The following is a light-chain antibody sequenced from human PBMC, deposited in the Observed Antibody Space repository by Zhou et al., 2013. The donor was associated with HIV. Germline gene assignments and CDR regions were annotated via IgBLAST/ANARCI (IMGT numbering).Light chain of an antibody. CDR1: QSVTSNY. CDR3: QQNNDRPRT. V-gene: IGKV3-20*01. Sequence: IVLTQSPGTLSLSPGESATLSCRASQSVTSNYLGWYQQKPGQAPRLLIYGASNRATGVPDRFSGSGSGTDFTLTISSMQSEDFAVYYCQQNNDRPRTFGQGTKLEIK. J-gene: IGKJ2*01. CDR2: GAS.